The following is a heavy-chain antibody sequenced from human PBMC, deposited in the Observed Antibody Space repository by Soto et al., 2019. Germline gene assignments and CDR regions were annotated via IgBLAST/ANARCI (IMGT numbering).Heavy chain of an antibody. D-gene: IGHD1-20*01. CDR3: TISSGWLITGTISDFDY. CDR2: IRSKANSYAT. CDR1: GFTFSGSA. V-gene: IGHV3-73*01. J-gene: IGHJ4*02. Sequence: GGSLRLSCAASGFTFSGSAMHWVRQASGKGLEWVGRIRSKANSYATAYAASVKGRFTISRDDSKNTAYLQMNSLKTEDTAVYYCTISSGWLITGTISDFDYWGQGTLVTVSS.